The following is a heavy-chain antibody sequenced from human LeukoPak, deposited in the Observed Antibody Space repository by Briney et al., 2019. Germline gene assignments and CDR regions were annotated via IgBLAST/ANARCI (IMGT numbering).Heavy chain of an antibody. D-gene: IGHD1-26*01. J-gene: IGHJ2*01. V-gene: IGHV3-30*04. CDR1: GFTFSTYA. Sequence: GRSLRLSCAASGFTFSTYAMHWVRQAPGKGLEWVALISYDGSNKYYADSVKGRLSISRDNSKNTLHLQMNSLRIEDTAVYYCARDARPYSGSYYRHFDLWGRGTLVTVSS. CDR3: ARDARPYSGSYYRHFDL. CDR2: ISYDGSNK.